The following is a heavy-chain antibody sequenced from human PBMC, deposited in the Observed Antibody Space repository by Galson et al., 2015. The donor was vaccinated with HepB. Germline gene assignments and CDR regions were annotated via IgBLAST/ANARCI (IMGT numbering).Heavy chain of an antibody. CDR2: SIPTLGST. D-gene: IGHD2-2*01. Sequence: SAKVSCKASGGTFSDYAFSWGRQAPGQGLVWRGGSIPTLGSTEYAHEFRDRVTFTVDESTSQFYMELNGLTSEDTALYYCAVHQNPAPPPTVDFWGQGSLVTVSS. J-gene: IGHJ4*02. V-gene: IGHV1-69*10. CDR3: AVHQNPAPPPTVDF. CDR1: GGTFSDYA.